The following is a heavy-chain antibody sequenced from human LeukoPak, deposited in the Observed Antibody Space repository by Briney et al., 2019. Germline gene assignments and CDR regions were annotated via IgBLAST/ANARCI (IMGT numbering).Heavy chain of an antibody. CDR3: ARSGGHDAFDI. V-gene: IGHV6-1*01. CDR1: GDSVSSYSAA. D-gene: IGHD4-23*01. Sequence: SQTLSLTFAISGDSVSSYSAAWSWIRQSPSRGLEWLGRTYYRSKWYNGYAVSVKSRITINPDTSKNQFSLQLTSVTPEDTAVYYCARSGGHDAFDIWGQGTMVTVSS. CDR2: TYYRSKWYN. J-gene: IGHJ3*02.